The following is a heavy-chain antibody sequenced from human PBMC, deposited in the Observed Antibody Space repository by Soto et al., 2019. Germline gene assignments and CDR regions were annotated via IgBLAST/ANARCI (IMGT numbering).Heavy chain of an antibody. CDR3: AHRRFGFGDSDDY. D-gene: IGHD3-10*01. V-gene: IGHV2-5*02. Sequence: QITLKESGPTLVKPTQTLTLTCTFSGFSLRTSGAGVGWFRQPPGEAPEWLGTIYWDDDKRYRPSLERRLTITKDSSKTQVVFTMTNMGPVDTATYFCAHRRFGFGDSDDYWGQGTLVTVSS. J-gene: IGHJ4*02. CDR2: IYWDDDK. CDR1: GFSLRTSGAG.